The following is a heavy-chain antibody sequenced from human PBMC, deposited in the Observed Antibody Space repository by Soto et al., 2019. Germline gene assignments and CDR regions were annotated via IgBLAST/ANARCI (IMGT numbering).Heavy chain of an antibody. Sequence: SDTLSLTFTVSDASMKSSGQYWCWSHHPPGKALEWIGSVSASVSTCYNLSLKSRVSIAVDKSKNHFSLTLTSVTAADTAVDFCARHRMRDWLVFTPPASCEAWGKGLMVSVSS. J-gene: IGHJ4*02. D-gene: IGHD6-19*01. V-gene: IGHV4-39*01. CDR2: VSASVST. CDR3: ARHRMRDWLVFTPPASCEA. CDR1: DASMKSSGQY.